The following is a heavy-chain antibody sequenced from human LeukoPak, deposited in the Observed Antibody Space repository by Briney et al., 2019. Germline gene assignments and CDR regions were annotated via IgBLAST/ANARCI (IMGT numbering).Heavy chain of an antibody. CDR2: INPNSGGT. V-gene: IGHV1-2*02. Sequence: GASVKVSCKASGYTFTGYYMHWVRQAPGQGLEWMGWINPNSGGTNYAQKFQGRVTMTRDTSISTAYMELSRLRSDDTAVYYCARDPGAIAVAGTPTFDYWGQGTLVTVSS. CDR1: GYTFTGYY. D-gene: IGHD6-19*01. J-gene: IGHJ4*02. CDR3: ARDPGAIAVAGTPTFDY.